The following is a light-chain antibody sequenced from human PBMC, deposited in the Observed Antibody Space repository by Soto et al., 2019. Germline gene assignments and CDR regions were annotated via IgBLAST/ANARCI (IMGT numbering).Light chain of an antibody. CDR3: CSYTSSSTWV. Sequence: QSVLTQPASVSGSPGQSITISCTGNSSDVGGYKYVSWYQQYPGKAPKLMIYEVSNRPSGVSNRFSGSKSGNTASLTISGLQSEDEADFYCCSYTSSSTWVFGGGTQLTVL. CDR1: SSDVGGYKY. V-gene: IGLV2-14*01. J-gene: IGLJ3*02. CDR2: EVS.